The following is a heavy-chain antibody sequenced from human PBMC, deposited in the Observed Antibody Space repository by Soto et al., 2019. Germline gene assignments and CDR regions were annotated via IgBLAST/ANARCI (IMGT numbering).Heavy chain of an antibody. J-gene: IGHJ4*02. Sequence: GASVKVSCKASGYTFTSYAMHWVRQAPGQRLEWMGWINAGNGNTKYSQKFQGRVTITRDTSASTAYMELSSLRSEDTAVYYCARVGVRYIAAAVPPMVYYFDYWGQGTLVTVSS. CDR2: INAGNGNT. D-gene: IGHD6-13*01. CDR3: ARVGVRYIAAAVPPMVYYFDY. V-gene: IGHV1-3*01. CDR1: GYTFTSYA.